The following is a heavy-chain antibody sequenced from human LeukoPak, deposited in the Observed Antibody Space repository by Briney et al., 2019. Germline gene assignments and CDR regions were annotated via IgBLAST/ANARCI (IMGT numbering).Heavy chain of an antibody. J-gene: IGHJ3*02. D-gene: IGHD4-23*01. V-gene: IGHV3-33*08. CDR3: AGDYGGNSGEDAFDI. Sequence: GGSLRLSCAASGFTFSSYWMSWVRQAPGKGLEWVAVIWYDGSNKYYADSVKGRFTISRDNSKNTLYLQMNSLRAEDTAVYYCAGDYGGNSGEDAFDIWGQGTMVTVSS. CDR1: GFTFSSYW. CDR2: IWYDGSNK.